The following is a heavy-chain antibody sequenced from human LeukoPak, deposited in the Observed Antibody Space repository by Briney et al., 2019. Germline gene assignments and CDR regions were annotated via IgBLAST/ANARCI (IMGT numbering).Heavy chain of an antibody. J-gene: IGHJ1*01. CDR2: ISVSGSST. Sequence: GGSLRLSCAASGFTFSNYAMNWVRQAPGKGLEWVSAISVSGSSTYYADSVKGRFTISRDNSKNTLYLQMNSLRAEDTAVYYCARGGSSWSPQYFQHWGQGTLVTVSS. D-gene: IGHD6-13*01. CDR3: ARGGSSWSPQYFQH. V-gene: IGHV3-23*01. CDR1: GFTFSNYA.